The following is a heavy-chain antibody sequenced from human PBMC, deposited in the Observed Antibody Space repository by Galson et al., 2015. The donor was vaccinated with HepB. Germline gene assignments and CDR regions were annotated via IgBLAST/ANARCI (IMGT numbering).Heavy chain of an antibody. CDR3: TTGFGKGYCSGHSCYPFDY. CDR1: GFTFSNAW. D-gene: IGHD2-15*01. CDR2: IKSKTDGGTT. Sequence: SLRLSCAASGFTFSNAWMSWVRQAPGKGLEWVGRIKSKTDGGTTDYAAPVKDRFTISRDDSKNTLYLQMNSLKTDDTAVYHCTTGFGKGYCSGHSCYPFDYWGQGTLITVSS. J-gene: IGHJ4*02. V-gene: IGHV3-15*01.